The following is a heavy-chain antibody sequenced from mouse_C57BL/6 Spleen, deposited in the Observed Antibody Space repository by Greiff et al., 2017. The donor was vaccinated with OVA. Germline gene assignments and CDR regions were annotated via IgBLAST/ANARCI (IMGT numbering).Heavy chain of an antibody. CDR3: ASYSNFYSAMDY. CDR2: IYPRTGST. V-gene: IGHV1-55*01. CDR1: GYTFTSYW. D-gene: IGHD2-5*01. Sequence: QVQLKQPGAELVKPGASVKMSCKASGYTFTSYWLTWVKQRPGQGLEWIGDIYPRTGSTNYNEKFKSKATLTVDTSSSTAYMQLSSLTSEDSAVYYCASYSNFYSAMDYWGQGTSVTVSS. J-gene: IGHJ4*01.